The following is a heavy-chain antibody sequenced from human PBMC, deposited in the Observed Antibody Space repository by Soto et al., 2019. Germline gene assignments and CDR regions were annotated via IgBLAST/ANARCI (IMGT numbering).Heavy chain of an antibody. CDR1: GFTFSSYA. V-gene: IGHV3-23*01. CDR3: AKEGPHWNWNGDDAFDI. J-gene: IGHJ3*02. D-gene: IGHD1-1*01. CDR2: ISGSGGST. Sequence: EVQLLESGGGLVQPGGSLRLSCAASGFTFSSYAMSWVRQAPGKGLEWVSAISGSGGSTYYADSVKGRFTISRDNSKNTLYLQMNSLRAEDTAVYYCAKEGPHWNWNGDDAFDIWGQGTMVTVSS.